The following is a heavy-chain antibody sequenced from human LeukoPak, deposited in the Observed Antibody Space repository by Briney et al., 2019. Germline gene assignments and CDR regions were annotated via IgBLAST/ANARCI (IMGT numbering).Heavy chain of an antibody. CDR1: GGSISSYY. CDR3: ARVFQQPPSIAARRAPGGYYYYMDV. Sequence: SETLSLTCTVSGGSISSYYWSWIRQPPGKELEWIGYIYTSGSTNYNPSLKSRVTISVDTSKNQFSLKLRSVTAADTAVYYCARVFQQPPSIAARRAPGGYYYYMDVWGKGTTVTVSS. J-gene: IGHJ6*03. CDR2: IYTSGST. D-gene: IGHD6-6*01. V-gene: IGHV4-4*09.